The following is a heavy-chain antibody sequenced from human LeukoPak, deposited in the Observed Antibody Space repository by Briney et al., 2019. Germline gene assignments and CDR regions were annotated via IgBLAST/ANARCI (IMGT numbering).Heavy chain of an antibody. Sequence: ASVKVSCKASGYTFTAYHMHWVRQAPGQGLEWMGGIIAIFGTANYAQKFQGRVTITADESTSTAYMELSSLRSEDTAVYYCARDADFWSGRHYYFDYWGQGTLVTVSS. J-gene: IGHJ4*01. CDR1: GYTFTAYH. CDR3: ARDADFWSGRHYYFDY. D-gene: IGHD3-3*01. V-gene: IGHV1-69*13. CDR2: IIAIFGTA.